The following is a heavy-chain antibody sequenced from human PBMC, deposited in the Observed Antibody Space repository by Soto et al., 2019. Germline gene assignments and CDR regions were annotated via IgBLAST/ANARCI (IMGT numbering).Heavy chain of an antibody. V-gene: IGHV3-23*01. J-gene: IGHJ3*01. CDR2: ISGSDYRT. CDR3: VGDYGGIEGFDG. CDR1: VGSGFTFTDYT. D-gene: IGHD4-17*01. Sequence: EVQLLESGGGLVQPGGSLRLSCVASVGSGFTFTDYTMAWVRQAPEKGLEWVSGISGSDYRTYYADSVKGRFTISRDNSKTALFLQMNSLRGEGTAIYYCVGDYGGIEGFDGWGQGTMVTVSS.